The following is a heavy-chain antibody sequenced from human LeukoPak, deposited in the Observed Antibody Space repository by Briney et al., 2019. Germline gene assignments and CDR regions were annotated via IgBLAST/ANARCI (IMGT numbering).Heavy chain of an antibody. CDR1: GFTFSSYA. D-gene: IGHD5-18*01. J-gene: IGHJ4*02. Sequence: GGSLRLSCAASGFTFSSYAMSWVRQAPGKGLEWVSAISGSGGSTYYADSVKGRFTISRDNSKNTLYLQMNSLRAEDTAVYYCAKDNQDVDTAMAIDYWGQGTLVTVSS. CDR2: ISGSGGST. V-gene: IGHV3-23*01. CDR3: AKDNQDVDTAMAIDY.